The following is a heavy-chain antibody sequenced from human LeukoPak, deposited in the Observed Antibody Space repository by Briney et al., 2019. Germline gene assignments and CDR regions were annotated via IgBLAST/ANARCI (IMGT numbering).Heavy chain of an antibody. Sequence: GGSLRVCCAASGFTFSLSHMNWVRQAPGKGLEWISYISRDSGTTYYADSVKGRFTISRDNAKKSLYLQMNSLKAEDTAVYYCTRNYFNGTGIYSGRNSWGQGSLVTVSS. CDR1: GFTFSLSH. V-gene: IGHV3-48*04. CDR2: ISRDSGTT. D-gene: IGHD3-10*01. J-gene: IGHJ4*02. CDR3: TRNYFNGTGIYSGRNS.